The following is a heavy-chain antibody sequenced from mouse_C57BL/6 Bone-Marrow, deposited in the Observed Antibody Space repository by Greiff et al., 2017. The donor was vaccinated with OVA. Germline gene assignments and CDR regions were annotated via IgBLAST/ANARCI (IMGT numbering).Heavy chain of an antibody. CDR1: GYTFTSYW. J-gene: IGHJ1*03. CDR3: ARLGITVVASSYWYFDV. V-gene: IGHV1-50*01. CDR2: IDPTDSCT. D-gene: IGHD1-1*01. Sequence: VQLQQPGAELVKPGASVKLSCKASGYTFTSYWMQWVKQRPGQGLEWIGEIDPTDSCTNYNQKFKGKATLTVDTSSSTASMQLSSLTSEDSAVDDRARLGITVVASSYWYFDVWGTGTSVTVSS.